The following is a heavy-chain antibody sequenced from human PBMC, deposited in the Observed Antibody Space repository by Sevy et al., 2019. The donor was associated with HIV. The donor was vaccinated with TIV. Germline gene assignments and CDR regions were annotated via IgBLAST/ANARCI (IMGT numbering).Heavy chain of an antibody. CDR1: GYSFTSQW. J-gene: IGHJ3*01. D-gene: IGHD3-22*01. CDR3: ARPRSNGYYDDAFDL. CDR2: IYPDESDI. Sequence: ASVKVSCKGSGYSFTSQWIGWVRQMPGKGLEWMGIIYPDESDIRYSPSFQGQVTISADKSISNAYLQWSSLKASDTAMYYCARPRSNGYYDDAFDLWGQGTMVTVSS. V-gene: IGHV5-51*01.